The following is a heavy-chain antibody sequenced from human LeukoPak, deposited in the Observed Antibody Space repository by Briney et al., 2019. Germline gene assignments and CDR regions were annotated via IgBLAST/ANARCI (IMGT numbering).Heavy chain of an antibody. V-gene: IGHV4-39*01. CDR1: GGSISSSSYY. D-gene: IGHD6-13*01. Sequence: PSETLSLTCTVSGGSISSSSYYWGWIRQPPGKGLEWIGSIYYSGSTYYNPSLKSRVTISVDTSKNQFSLKLTSVTATDTAVYYCARALWGFQLVFDYWGQGILVTVSS. J-gene: IGHJ4*02. CDR3: ARALWGFQLVFDY. CDR2: IYYSGST.